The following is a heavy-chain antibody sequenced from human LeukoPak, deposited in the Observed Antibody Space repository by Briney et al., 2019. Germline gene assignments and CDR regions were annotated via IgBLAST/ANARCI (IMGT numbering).Heavy chain of an antibody. Sequence: SETLSLTCTVSGGSISSFYWGWIRQPPGKGLEWIGYIYNSGSTDYNPSLKSRVTISVDTSKNQFSLKLSSVTAADTAVYYCARDVGGGPFFDYWGQGTLVTVSS. D-gene: IGHD2-15*01. CDR1: GGSISSFY. V-gene: IGHV4-59*01. J-gene: IGHJ4*02. CDR3: ARDVGGGPFFDY. CDR2: IYNSGST.